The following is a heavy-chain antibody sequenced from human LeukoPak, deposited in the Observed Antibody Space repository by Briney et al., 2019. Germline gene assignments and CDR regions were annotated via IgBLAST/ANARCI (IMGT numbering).Heavy chain of an antibody. D-gene: IGHD3-22*01. CDR3: ARDYNYYDSSGYYRRVYYFDY. J-gene: IGHJ4*02. Sequence: SETLSLTCAVYGGSFSGYYWSWMRQPPGKGLEWIGEINHSGSTNYNPSLKSRVTISVDTSKNQFSLKLSSVTAADTAVYYCARDYNYYDSSGYYRRVYYFDYWGQGTLVTVSS. V-gene: IGHV4-34*01. CDR1: GGSFSGYY. CDR2: INHSGST.